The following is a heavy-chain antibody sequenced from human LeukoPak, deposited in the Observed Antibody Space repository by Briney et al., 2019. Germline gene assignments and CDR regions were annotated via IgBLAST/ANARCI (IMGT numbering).Heavy chain of an antibody. J-gene: IGHJ4*02. CDR3: AREAADGYVKSSGY. CDR2: IIPIFATP. V-gene: IGHV1-69*06. Sequence: ASLKVSCKASGGTFSNYGISWVRQAPGQGLEWMGRIIPIFATPIYAQNFQGRVTITADKSTNTAYMELSSLTSEDTSVYYCAREAADGYVKSSGYWGQGTLVIVSS. D-gene: IGHD5-24*01. CDR1: GGTFSNYG.